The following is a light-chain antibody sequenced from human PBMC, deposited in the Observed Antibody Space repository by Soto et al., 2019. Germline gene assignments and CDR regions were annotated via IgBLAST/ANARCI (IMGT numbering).Light chain of an antibody. CDR3: QYYYESSP. V-gene: IGKV3-20*01. Sequence: EIGVTQSPGTVSLSPGERATLSCRASQTVSTNQLAWYQQKPGQAPRLLIYGASSWANGIADRFSGSGSGTDFTLTISSLEPEDFAVYYCQYYYESSPFGRGTKVAIK. J-gene: IGKJ4*01. CDR2: GAS. CDR1: QTVSTNQ.